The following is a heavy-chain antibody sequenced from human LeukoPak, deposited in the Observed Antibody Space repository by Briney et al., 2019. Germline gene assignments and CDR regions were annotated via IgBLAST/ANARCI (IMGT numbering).Heavy chain of an antibody. Sequence: GGSLRLSCAASGFTFSSYAMHWVRQAPGKGLEWVAVISYDGSNKYYADSVKGRFTISRDNSKNTLYLQMNSLRAEDTAVYYCARGGDIGYGMDVWGRGTTVTVSS. J-gene: IGHJ6*02. D-gene: IGHD5-12*01. CDR2: ISYDGSNK. CDR3: ARGGDIGYGMDV. CDR1: GFTFSSYA. V-gene: IGHV3-30-3*01.